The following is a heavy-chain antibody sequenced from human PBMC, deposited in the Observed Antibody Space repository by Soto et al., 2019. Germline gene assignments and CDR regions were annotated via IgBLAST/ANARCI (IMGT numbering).Heavy chain of an antibody. CDR2: ISCCGGST. CDR1: GFNFKKFA. V-gene: IGHV3-23*01. J-gene: IGHJ6*02. D-gene: IGHD1-1*01. CDR3: ATSSRVQARAWYGMDV. Sequence: GGSLRLSCEASGFNFKKFAMGWVRQAPGEGLEWVSGISCCGGSTFYADSVKGRFSLARDDSKNTLSLQMNSLRAEDTAVYYSATSSRVQARAWYGMDVWGQGTTVTVSS.